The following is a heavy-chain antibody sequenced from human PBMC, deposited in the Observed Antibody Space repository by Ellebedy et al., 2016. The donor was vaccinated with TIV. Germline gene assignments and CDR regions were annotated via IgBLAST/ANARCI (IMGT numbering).Heavy chain of an antibody. CDR3: AKGRSGTYIHQAFDY. Sequence: PGGSLRLSCAASGFTFSSNAMSWVRQAPGKGLEWVSAISGRGGSTYYADSVKGRFTISRDNSKNTLYLQMNSLRAEDTAVYYCAKGRSGTYIHQAFDYWGQGTVVTVSS. D-gene: IGHD2-2*01. V-gene: IGHV3-23*01. J-gene: IGHJ4*02. CDR1: GFTFSSNA. CDR2: ISGRGGST.